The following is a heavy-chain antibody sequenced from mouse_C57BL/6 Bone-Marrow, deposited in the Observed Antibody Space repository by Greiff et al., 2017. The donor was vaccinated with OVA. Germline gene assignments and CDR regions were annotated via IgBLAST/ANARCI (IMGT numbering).Heavy chain of an antibody. V-gene: IGHV5-9-1*02. CDR1: GFTFSSYA. J-gene: IGHJ4*01. CDR3: TRLLAAMDY. Sequence: EVQLVESGAGLVKPGGSLKLSCAASGFTFSSYAMSWVRQTPEKRLEWVAYISSGGDYIYYADTVKGRFTISRDNARNTLSLKTSSQKSEDTAMYYCTRLLAAMDYWGQGTSVTVSS. D-gene: IGHD2-1*01. CDR2: ISSGGDYI.